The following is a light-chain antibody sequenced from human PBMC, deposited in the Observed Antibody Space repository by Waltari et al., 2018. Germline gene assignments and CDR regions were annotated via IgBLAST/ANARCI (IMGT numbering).Light chain of an antibody. CDR1: GSAIDDSDF. V-gene: IGLV2-14*03. Sequence: QSALTQPASVSGSPGQSITISCTGIGSAIDDSDFVSWYQHQPGKAPRVIIYDVTNRASGISHRFSACKSANTASLTISGLQPEDEGDYYCTSQALDGVVLFGGGTQVTV. J-gene: IGLJ3*02. CDR2: DVT. CDR3: TSQALDGVVL.